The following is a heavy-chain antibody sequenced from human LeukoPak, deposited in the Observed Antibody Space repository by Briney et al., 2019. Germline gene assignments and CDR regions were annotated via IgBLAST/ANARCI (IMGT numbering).Heavy chain of an antibody. CDR3: ARVRGYSYGSDAFDI. CDR2: IYYSGST. V-gene: IGHV4-59*01. D-gene: IGHD5-18*01. J-gene: IGHJ3*02. CDR1: GGSISSYY. Sequence: SETLSLTCTVSGGSISSYYWSWIRQPPGKGLQWIGYIYYSGSTNYNPSLKSRVTISVDTSKNQLSLKLSSVTAADTAVFYCARVRGYSYGSDAFDIRGQGTVVTVSS.